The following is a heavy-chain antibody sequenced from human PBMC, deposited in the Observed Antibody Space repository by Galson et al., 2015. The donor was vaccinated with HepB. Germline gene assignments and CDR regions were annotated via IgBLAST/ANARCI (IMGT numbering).Heavy chain of an antibody. D-gene: IGHD3-10*01. V-gene: IGHV3-21*01. CDR1: GFTFSSYS. CDR2: ISSNSSYI. J-gene: IGHJ4*02. CDR3: ARDAGSGMFDY. Sequence: SLRLSCAASGFTFSSYSMNWVRQAPGKGLEWVSSISSNSSYIYYADSVKGRFTISRDNAKNTLYLQMNSLRAEDTAVYYCARDAGSGMFDYWFQGTLVTVSS.